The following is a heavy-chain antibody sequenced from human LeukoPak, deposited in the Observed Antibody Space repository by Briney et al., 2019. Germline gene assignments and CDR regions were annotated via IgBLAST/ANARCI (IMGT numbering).Heavy chain of an antibody. CDR2: ISGSSSTI. CDR1: GFTFSSYN. J-gene: IGHJ4*02. D-gene: IGHD3-10*01. CDR3: AYWAGTADGFNGPFDY. Sequence: AGGSLRLSCAASGFTFSSYNMNWVRQAPGKGLEWVSDISGSSSTIYYADSVKGGFTISRDNAKNSLYLQMNSLRAKDTAVYYCAYWAGTADGFNGPFDYWGQGTLVTVSS. V-gene: IGHV3-48*01.